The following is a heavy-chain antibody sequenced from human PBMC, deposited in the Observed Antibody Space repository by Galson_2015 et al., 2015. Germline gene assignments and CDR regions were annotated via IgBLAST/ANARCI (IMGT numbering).Heavy chain of an antibody. Sequence: SETLSLTCTVSGGSISSYYWSWIRQPPGKGLEWIGYIYYSGSTNYNPSLKSRVTISVDTSKNQFSLKLSSVTAADTAVYYCARERGGSYSHFDYWGQGTLVTVSS. J-gene: IGHJ4*02. CDR3: ARERGGSYSHFDY. V-gene: IGHV4-59*01. CDR2: IYYSGST. D-gene: IGHD1-26*01. CDR1: GGSISSYY.